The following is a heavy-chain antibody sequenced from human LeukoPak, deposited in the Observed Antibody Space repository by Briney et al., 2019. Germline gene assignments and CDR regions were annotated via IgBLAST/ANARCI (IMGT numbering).Heavy chain of an antibody. J-gene: IGHJ5*02. Sequence: KPSETLSLTCTVSGGSISSSSYYWGWIRQPPGKGLEWIGSIYYSGSTYYNPSLKSRVTISVDTSKNQFSLKLSSVTAADTAVYYCARLTFHDEGAGSGTLPWGQGTLVTVSS. CDR2: IYYSGST. V-gene: IGHV4-39*01. CDR1: GGSISSSSYY. D-gene: IGHD3-10*01. CDR3: ARLTFHDEGAGSGTLP.